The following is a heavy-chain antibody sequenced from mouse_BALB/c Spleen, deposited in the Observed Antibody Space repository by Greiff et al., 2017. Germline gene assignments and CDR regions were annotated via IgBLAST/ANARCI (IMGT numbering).Heavy chain of an antibody. Sequence: EVQLHQSGAELVRPGALVKLSCKASGFNIKDYYMHWVKQRPEQGLEWIGWIDPENGNTIYDPKFQGKASITADTSSNTAYLQLSSLTSEDTAVYYCASDYPYAMDYWGQGTSVTVSS. CDR2: IDPENGNT. V-gene: IGHV14-1*02. CDR3: ASDYPYAMDY. CDR1: GFNIKDYY. D-gene: IGHD2-4*01. J-gene: IGHJ4*01.